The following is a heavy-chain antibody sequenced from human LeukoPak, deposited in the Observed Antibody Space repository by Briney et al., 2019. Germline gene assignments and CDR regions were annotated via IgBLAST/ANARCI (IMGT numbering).Heavy chain of an antibody. V-gene: IGHV5-51*01. CDR2: VYPGDSDT. D-gene: IGHD4-17*01. J-gene: IGHJ4*02. CDR1: GYSITSYC. CDR3: ARRQGMTTAYFDY. Sequence: GESLLSSCKGSGYSITSYCIGWVRQMPGKGLVGRGIVYPGDSDTRYGPSFQGRVTISADKSMSTAYLQRSSLTASDTAMYYCARRQGMTTAYFDYWGQGTLVTVSS.